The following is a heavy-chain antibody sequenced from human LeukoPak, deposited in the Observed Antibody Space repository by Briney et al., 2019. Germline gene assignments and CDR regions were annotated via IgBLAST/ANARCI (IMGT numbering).Heavy chain of an antibody. CDR2: INHSGST. J-gene: IGHJ5*02. CDR1: GGSFSGYY. V-gene: IGHV4-34*01. CDR3: ARGSTLLWFGGIRYNWFDP. D-gene: IGHD3-10*01. Sequence: SETLSLTCAVYGGSFSGYYWSWIRQPPGKGLEWIGEINHSGSTNYNPSLKSRVTISVDTSKNQFSLKLSSVTAADTAVYYCARGSTLLWFGGIRYNWFDPWGQGTLVTVSS.